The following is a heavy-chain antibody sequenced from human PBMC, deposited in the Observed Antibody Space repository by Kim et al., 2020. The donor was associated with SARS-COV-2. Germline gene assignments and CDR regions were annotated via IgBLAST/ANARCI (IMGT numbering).Heavy chain of an antibody. CDR3: ARESTTPYYYYGMDV. V-gene: IGHV1-69*04. D-gene: IGHD1-1*01. Sequence: QKFQGGVTITADKSTSTAYMELSSLRSEDTAVYYCARESTTPYYYYGMDVWGQGTTVTVSS. J-gene: IGHJ6*02.